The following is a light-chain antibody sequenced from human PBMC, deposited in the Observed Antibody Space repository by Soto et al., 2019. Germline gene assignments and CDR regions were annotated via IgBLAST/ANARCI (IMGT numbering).Light chain of an antibody. Sequence: ALTQPASVSGSPGQSITISCTGTSSDVGGHNSVSWYRQDPGKAPKLMIYDVSNRPSGVSDRFSGSKSGNTASLTISGLQIEDEADYYCSSFTSSFTYVFGTGTKVTVL. V-gene: IGLV2-14*01. CDR3: SSFTSSFTYV. CDR2: DVS. CDR1: SSDVGGHNS. J-gene: IGLJ1*01.